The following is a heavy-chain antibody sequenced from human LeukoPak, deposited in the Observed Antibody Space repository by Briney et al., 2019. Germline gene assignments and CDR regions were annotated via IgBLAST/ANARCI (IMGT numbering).Heavy chain of an antibody. J-gene: IGHJ4*02. CDR3: ARRVDTTMGHFDY. D-gene: IGHD5-18*01. V-gene: IGHV5-51*01. CDR2: IYPGDSDT. Sequence: GESLKISCKGSGYSFTTYWIGWVRQMPGKGLEWMGIIYPGDSDTRYSPSFQGQVTISADKSISTAYLQWSSLKASDTAMYYCARRVDTTMGHFDYWGQGTLVTVSP. CDR1: GYSFTTYW.